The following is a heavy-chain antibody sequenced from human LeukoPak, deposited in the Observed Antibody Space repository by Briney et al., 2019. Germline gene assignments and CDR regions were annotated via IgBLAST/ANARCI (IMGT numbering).Heavy chain of an antibody. CDR1: GYSFTSYW. CDR2: IYPGDSDT. Sequence: GESPKISCKGSGYSFTSYWIGWVRQMPGKGLEWMGIIYPGDSDTRYSPSFQGQVTISADKSIRTAYLQWSSLKASDTAMYYCARLPSSLGVHYYYGMDVWGQGTTVTVSS. CDR3: ARLPSSLGVHYYYGMDV. J-gene: IGHJ6*02. V-gene: IGHV5-51*01. D-gene: IGHD3-10*01.